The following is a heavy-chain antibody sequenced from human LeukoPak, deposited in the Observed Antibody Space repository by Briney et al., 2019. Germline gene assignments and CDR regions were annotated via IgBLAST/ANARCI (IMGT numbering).Heavy chain of an antibody. D-gene: IGHD2-2*01. CDR1: GFTFSSYW. Sequence: PGGSLRLSCAASGFTFSSYWMSWVRQAPGKGLEWVANIKQDGSEKYYVDSVKGRFTISRDNAKSSLYLQMNSLRAEDTAVYYCARDQRDIVVVPRLMYYYYMDVWGKGTTVTVSS. V-gene: IGHV3-7*01. CDR3: ARDQRDIVVVPRLMYYYYMDV. J-gene: IGHJ6*03. CDR2: IKQDGSEK.